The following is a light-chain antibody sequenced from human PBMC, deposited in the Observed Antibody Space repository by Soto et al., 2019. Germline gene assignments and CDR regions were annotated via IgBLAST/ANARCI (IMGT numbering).Light chain of an antibody. V-gene: IGKV1-5*01. CDR3: QQYNSYSRA. CDR2: DAS. J-gene: IGKJ1*01. CDR1: KSVSNW. Sequence: DIQMTQSPSTLSASVGDRVTITCRASKSVSNWLAWYQQKPGKAPKLLIYDASTLESGVPSRFSGSGSATEFTLTISSLQPDDFATYYCQQYNSYSRAFGQGTKVEI.